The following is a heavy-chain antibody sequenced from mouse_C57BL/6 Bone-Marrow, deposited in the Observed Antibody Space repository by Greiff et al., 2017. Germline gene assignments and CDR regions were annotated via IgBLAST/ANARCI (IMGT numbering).Heavy chain of an antibody. V-gene: IGHV1-52*01. CDR1: GYTFTSYW. CDR3: ARSLITTVVATDY. CDR2: IDPSDSET. Sequence: QVQLQQSGAELARPGASVKLSCKASGYTFTSYWMHWVKQRPIQGLEWIGNIDPSDSETHYNQKFKDKATLTVDKSSSTAYMQLSSLTSEDAAVYYCARSLITTVVATDYWGQGTTLTVSS. D-gene: IGHD1-1*01. J-gene: IGHJ2*01.